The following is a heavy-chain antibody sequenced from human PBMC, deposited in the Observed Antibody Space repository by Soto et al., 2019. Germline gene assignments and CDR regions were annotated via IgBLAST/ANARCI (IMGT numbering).Heavy chain of an antibody. V-gene: IGHV1-46*01. CDR2: INPSGGST. CDR3: ASALRGSYLRGGAFDI. CDR1: GYTFTSYY. J-gene: IGHJ3*02. Sequence: QVQLVQSGAEVKKPGASVKVSCKASGYTFTSYYMHWVRHAPGPGLEWLGIINPSGGSTSYAQKFQGRVTMTRDTNTSTVYVELSSLRSEDTAVYYCASALRGSYLRGGAFDIWGQVTMVTVYS. D-gene: IGHD1-26*01.